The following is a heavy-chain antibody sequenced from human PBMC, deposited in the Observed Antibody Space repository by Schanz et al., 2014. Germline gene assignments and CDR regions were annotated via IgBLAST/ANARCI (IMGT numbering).Heavy chain of an antibody. CDR2: ITYNGGTI. V-gene: IGHV3-48*04. J-gene: IGHJ4*02. CDR1: GITFSSHS. CDR3: AKNQYDDVDLSSFYFDF. D-gene: IGHD3-10*02. Sequence: EVHLVESGGGLVQPGGSLRLSCAASGITFSSHSFNWVRQAPGKGLEWISYITYNGGTIYYADSVKGRFTISRDNSNKTVDLQMNSLRAEDTAIYYCAKNQYDDVDLSSFYFDFWGQGTLVTVSS.